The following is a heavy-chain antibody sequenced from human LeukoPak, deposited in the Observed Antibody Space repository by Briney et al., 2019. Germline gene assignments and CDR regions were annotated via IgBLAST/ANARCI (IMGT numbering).Heavy chain of an antibody. CDR1: GFTFSSYA. CDR3: AKRVVMGRFGEGYGMDV. CDR2: IPYDGSNK. Sequence: GGSLRLSCAASGFTFSSYAMHWVRQAPGKGLEWVAVIPYDGSNKYYADSVKGRFTISRDNSKNTLYLQMNSLRAEDTAVYYCAKRVVMGRFGEGYGMDVWGQGTTVTVSS. V-gene: IGHV3-30-3*02. J-gene: IGHJ6*02. D-gene: IGHD3-10*01.